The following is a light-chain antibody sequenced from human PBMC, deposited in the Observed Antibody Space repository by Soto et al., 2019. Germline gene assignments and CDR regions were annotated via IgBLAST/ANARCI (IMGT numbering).Light chain of an antibody. Sequence: IVLTQSPGTLSLSPWERATLSCRASQSVSNNYLAWYQQKPGRAPRLLIYGASNRATGIPDRFSGSGSGTDFTLTISRLEPEDFAVYYCQQYGSSGKFGQGTRLEIK. V-gene: IGKV3-20*01. J-gene: IGKJ5*01. CDR2: GAS. CDR1: QSVSNNY. CDR3: QQYGSSGK.